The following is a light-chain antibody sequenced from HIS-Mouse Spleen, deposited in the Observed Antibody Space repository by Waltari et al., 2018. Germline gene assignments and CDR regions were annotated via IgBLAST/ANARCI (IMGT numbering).Light chain of an antibody. CDR3: QQFNIYPPFT. CDR1: PGISSA. V-gene: IGKV1-13*02. Sequence: AIQLTQSPSSLSASVGDSVPITCRASPGISSALAWYQQKPGKAPKLPIYDGSSLESGVPSRFSGSGSGTDFTLTISSLQPEDFATYYCQQFNIYPPFTFGPGTKVEIK. J-gene: IGKJ3*01. CDR2: DGS.